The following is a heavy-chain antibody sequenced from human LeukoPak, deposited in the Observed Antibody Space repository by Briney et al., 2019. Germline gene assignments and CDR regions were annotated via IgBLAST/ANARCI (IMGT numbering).Heavy chain of an antibody. J-gene: IGHJ6*02. CDR2: ISSSSSYI. V-gene: IGHV3-21*04. Sequence: GGSLRLSCAASGFTFSSYSMNWVRQAPGKGLEWVSSISSSSSYIYYADSVKGRFTISRDNAKNSLYLQMNSLRAEDTAVYYCARDPPLDYYYYGMDVWGQGTTVTVSS. CDR1: GFTFSSYS. CDR3: ARDPPLDYYYYGMDV.